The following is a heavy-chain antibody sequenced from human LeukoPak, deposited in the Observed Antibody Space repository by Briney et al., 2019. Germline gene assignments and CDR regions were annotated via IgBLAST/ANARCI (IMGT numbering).Heavy chain of an antibody. Sequence: ASETLSLTCTVSGGSISGHCCSWIRQPPGKGLEWIGNIFYSGSTNYNPSLKSRVTMSVDTSKDQFSLKLSSVTAADTAVYYCARRNQGGSGWFLSNWFDPWGQGTLVTVSS. CDR1: GGSISGHC. D-gene: IGHD6-19*01. CDR3: ARRNQGGSGWFLSNWFDP. J-gene: IGHJ5*02. V-gene: IGHV4-59*11. CDR2: IFYSGST.